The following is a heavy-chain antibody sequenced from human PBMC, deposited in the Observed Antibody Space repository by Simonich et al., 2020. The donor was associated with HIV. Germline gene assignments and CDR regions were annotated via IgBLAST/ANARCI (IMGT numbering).Heavy chain of an antibody. CDR3: ARRHPTTVTTPYFDY. CDR1: GGSFSGYY. D-gene: IGHD4-17*01. Sequence: QVQLQQWGAGLLKPSETLSLTCAVYGGSFSGYYWSGIRQPPGKGLEWIGEINHSGSTNDNPSLKSRVTISVDTSKNQFSLKLSSVTAADTAVYYCARRHPTTVTTPYFDYWGQGTLVTVSS. CDR2: INHSGST. J-gene: IGHJ4*02. V-gene: IGHV4-34*01.